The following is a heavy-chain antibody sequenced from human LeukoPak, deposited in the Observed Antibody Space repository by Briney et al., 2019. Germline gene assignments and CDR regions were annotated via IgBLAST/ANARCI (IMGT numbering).Heavy chain of an antibody. D-gene: IGHD3-22*01. V-gene: IGHV3-23*01. CDR2: ISGSGGST. CDR1: GFTFSSYA. J-gene: IGHJ4*02. Sequence: GGSLRLSCAASGFTFSSYAMSWVRQAPGKGLEWVSAISGSGGSTYYADSVKGRFTISRDNSKNTLYLQRNSLRAEDMSVYYCAKDFYYDSSGYYYLWGQGTLVTVSS. CDR3: AKDFYYDSSGYYYL.